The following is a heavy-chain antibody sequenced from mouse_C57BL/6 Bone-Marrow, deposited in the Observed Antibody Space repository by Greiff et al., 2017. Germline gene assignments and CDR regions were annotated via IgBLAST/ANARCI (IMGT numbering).Heavy chain of an antibody. CDR3: ARRGGNFPFAY. D-gene: IGHD2-1*01. CDR2: IYPRSGNT. J-gene: IGHJ3*01. Sequence: QVQLKQSGAELARPGASVKLSCKASGYTFTSYGISWVKQRTGQGLEWIGEIYPRSGNTYYNEKFKGKATLTADKSSSTAYMELRSLTSEDSAVYFCARRGGNFPFAYWGQGTLVTVSA. CDR1: GYTFTSYG. V-gene: IGHV1-81*01.